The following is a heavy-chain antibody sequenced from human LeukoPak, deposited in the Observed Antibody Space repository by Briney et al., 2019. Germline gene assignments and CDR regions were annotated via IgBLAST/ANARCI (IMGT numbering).Heavy chain of an antibody. CDR1: GASISTYY. V-gene: IGHV4-59*08. D-gene: IGHD6-13*01. CDR2: IYYSGST. J-gene: IGHJ4*02. CDR3: ARAAIAAAANADGFDY. Sequence: SETLSLTCSVSGASISTYYWSWLRQPPGKGLEWIGYIYYSGSTNYNPSLKSRVTISVDTSKNQLSLKLSSVTAADTAVYYCARAAIAAAANADGFDYWGQGTLVTVSS.